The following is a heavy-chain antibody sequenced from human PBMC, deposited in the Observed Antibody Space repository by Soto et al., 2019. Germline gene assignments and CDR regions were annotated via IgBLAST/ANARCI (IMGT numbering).Heavy chain of an antibody. D-gene: IGHD3-9*01. CDR2: ISGDGVTT. Sequence: EVQLVESGGDLVQRGGSLRLSCAASGFPFSSYWMHWVRHTPGKGLDWVAGISGDGVTTYDADSVTGRFTVSRDNAKNTLSLQISGLRAEDTAVYYCAREYYGLLTGYYTDYWGQGTLVSVSS. CDR3: AREYYGLLTGYYTDY. CDR1: GFPFSSYW. V-gene: IGHV3-74*01. J-gene: IGHJ4*02.